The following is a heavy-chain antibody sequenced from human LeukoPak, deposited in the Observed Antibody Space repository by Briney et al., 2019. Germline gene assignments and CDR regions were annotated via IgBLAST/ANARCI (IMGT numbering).Heavy chain of an antibody. CDR3: ARGGMSSYYDSGGFYSF. CDR1: GGSISSSSYY. V-gene: IGHV4-39*07. Sequence: SETLSLTCTVSGGSISSSSYYWGWIRQPPGKGLEWIGSIYYSGSTYYNPSLKSRVTISVDTSKNQFSLKLRSVTAADTAVYYCARGGMSSYYDSGGFYSFWGQGTLVTVSS. D-gene: IGHD3-22*01. J-gene: IGHJ4*02. CDR2: IYYSGST.